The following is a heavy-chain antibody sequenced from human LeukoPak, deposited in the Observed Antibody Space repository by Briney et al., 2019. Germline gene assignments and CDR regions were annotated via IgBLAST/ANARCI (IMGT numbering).Heavy chain of an antibody. CDR1: GGSFSGYY. J-gene: IGHJ4*02. CDR3: ARNGFDYYDSSGYYNYYFDY. Sequence: PSETLSLTCAVYGGSFSGYYWSWIRQPPGKGLEWIGEINHSGSTNYNPSLKSRVTISVDTSKNQFSLKLSSVTAADTAVYYCARNGFDYYDSSGYYNYYFDYWGQGTLVTVSS. D-gene: IGHD3-22*01. V-gene: IGHV4-34*01. CDR2: INHSGST.